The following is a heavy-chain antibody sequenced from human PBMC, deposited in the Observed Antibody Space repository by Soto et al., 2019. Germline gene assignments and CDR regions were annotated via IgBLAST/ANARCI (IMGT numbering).Heavy chain of an antibody. V-gene: IGHV6-1*01. D-gene: IGHD1-20*01. CDR3: ARDGVTGTFGY. CDR2: AYYRFKWYN. J-gene: IGHJ4*02. CDR1: GDSVSGNSAA. Sequence: SQALSVTCAMSGDSVSGNSAAWNWIRQSPWRGLEWLGRAYYRFKWYNDYAVSVKSRITIKPHTSKNQFSLQLNSETPEDTAVYYCARDGVTGTFGYWGQGTLVTVSS.